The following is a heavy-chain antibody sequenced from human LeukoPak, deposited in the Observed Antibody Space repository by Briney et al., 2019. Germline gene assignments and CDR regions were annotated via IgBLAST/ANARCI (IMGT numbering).Heavy chain of an antibody. CDR1: GASISGSGYY. CDR3: AKSGGYGLIDY. V-gene: IGHV4-39*01. CDR2: IYDSGST. Sequence: PSETLSLTCTVSGASISGSGYYGGWIRQPPGKGLGWIGNIYDSGSTYYNASLQSRVIISIDTSKNQFSLRLSSVTAADTAMYYCAKSGGYGLIDYWGQGTLVTVSS. D-gene: IGHD1-26*01. J-gene: IGHJ4*02.